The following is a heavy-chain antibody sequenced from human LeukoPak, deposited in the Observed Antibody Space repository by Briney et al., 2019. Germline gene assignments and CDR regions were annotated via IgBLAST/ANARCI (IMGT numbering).Heavy chain of an antibody. CDR2: ISAYNGNT. J-gene: IGHJ6*03. V-gene: IGHV1-18*01. CDR1: RYTFTSYG. D-gene: IGHD1-26*01. CDR3: ARSPVVGATPHYYYYMDV. Sequence: ASVKVSCKASRYTFTSYGISWVRQGPGQGLEWMGWISAYNGNTNYAQKLQGRVTMTTDTSTSTAYMELRSLRSDDTAVYYCARSPVVGATPHYYYYMDVWGKGTTATVTS.